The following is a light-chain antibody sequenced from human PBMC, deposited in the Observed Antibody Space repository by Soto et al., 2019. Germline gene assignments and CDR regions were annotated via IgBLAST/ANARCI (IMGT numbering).Light chain of an antibody. V-gene: IGKV3-20*01. CDR1: QSVSSSY. J-gene: IGKJ4*01. Sequence: IVLPQSPCTLSLSPGERATLSCRASQSVSSSYLAWYQQKPGQAPRLLIYGASSRATGIPDRFSGSGSGTDFTLTISRLEPEDFAVYYCQQYGSSPLTFGGGTKVDIK. CDR3: QQYGSSPLT. CDR2: GAS.